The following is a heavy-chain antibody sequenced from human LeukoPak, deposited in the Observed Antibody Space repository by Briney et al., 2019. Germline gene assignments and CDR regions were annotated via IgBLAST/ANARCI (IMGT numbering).Heavy chain of an antibody. Sequence: AGGSLRLSCAASGFTFSTYALSWVRQAPGKGLEWVSAISGSGGSTYYADSVKGRFTISRDNSKNTLYLQMNSLRAEDTAVYYCAKSSYYYDSSGYYNDYWGQGTLVTVSS. CDR2: ISGSGGST. CDR1: GFTFSTYA. CDR3: AKSSYYYDSSGYYNDY. D-gene: IGHD3-22*01. J-gene: IGHJ4*02. V-gene: IGHV3-23*01.